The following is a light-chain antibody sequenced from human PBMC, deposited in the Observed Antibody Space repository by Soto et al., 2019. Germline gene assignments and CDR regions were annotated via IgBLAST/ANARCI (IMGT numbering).Light chain of an antibody. J-gene: IGKJ1*01. Sequence: DIQATQSPPTLSASVGDRFTITCLASQTISTWMAWYQQKPGKAPKLLVYDASTLQSGVASRFSGSGSGTEFTLIISGLQPDDSATYYCQQYTNTNNPWMFGQGTKVDIK. CDR1: QTISTW. CDR3: QQYTNTNNPWM. V-gene: IGKV1-5*01. CDR2: DAS.